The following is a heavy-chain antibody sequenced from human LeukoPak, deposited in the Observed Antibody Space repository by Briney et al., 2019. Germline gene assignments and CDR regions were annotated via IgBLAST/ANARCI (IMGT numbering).Heavy chain of an antibody. J-gene: IGHJ2*01. Sequence: GSLRLSCVASGFTFSSDAMTWVRHAPGKGLEWVAGIIGGSGASTYYADSAKGRFTVSRDNSRDSEYLQMNRLIAEDTGLYFCAKYWHFDLWGRGTLVTVSS. CDR1: GFTFSSDA. CDR3: AKYWHFDL. CDR2: IIGGSGAST. V-gene: IGHV3-23*01.